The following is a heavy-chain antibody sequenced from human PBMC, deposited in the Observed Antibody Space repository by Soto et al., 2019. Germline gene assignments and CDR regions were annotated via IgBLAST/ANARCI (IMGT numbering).Heavy chain of an antibody. CDR2: IYYSGST. CDR1: GGSISSGDYY. CDR3: AREGGTYDYVWGRYHSFAFDI. V-gene: IGHV4-30-4*01. D-gene: IGHD3-16*02. J-gene: IGHJ3*02. Sequence: QVQLQESGPGLVKPSQTLSLTCTVSGGSISSGDYYWSWIRQPPGKGLEWIGYIYYSGSTYYNPSLKRRVTISADTSNSLFSRKRSTVPAADSAVYYCAREGGTYDYVWGRYHSFAFDIWGQGTMVTVSS.